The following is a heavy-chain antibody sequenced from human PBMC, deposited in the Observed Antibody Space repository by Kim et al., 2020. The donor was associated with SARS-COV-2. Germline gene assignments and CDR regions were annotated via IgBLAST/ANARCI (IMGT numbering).Heavy chain of an antibody. J-gene: IGHJ4*02. D-gene: IGHD6-19*01. V-gene: IGHV4-39*01. CDR3: ARHDGSSGPSPGYYFDY. CDR2: IYYSGST. CDR1: GGSISSSSYY. Sequence: SETLSLTCTVSGGSISSSSYYWGWIRQPPGKGLEWIGSIYYSGSTYYNPSPKSRVTISVDTSKNQFSLKLSSVTAADTAVYYCARHDGSSGPSPGYYFDYWGQGTLVTVSS.